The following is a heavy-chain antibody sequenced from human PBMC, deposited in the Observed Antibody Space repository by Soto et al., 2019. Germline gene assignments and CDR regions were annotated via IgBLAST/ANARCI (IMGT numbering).Heavy chain of an antibody. J-gene: IGHJ4*02. CDR1: GGSISSYY. CDR3: AREGPNCSGGSCYSGSAYYFDY. V-gene: IGHV4-59*12. CDR2: IYYSGST. Sequence: SETLSLTCTVSGGSISSYYWSWIRQPPGKGLEWIGYIYYSGSTNYNPSLKSRVTISVDTSKSQFSLKLSSVTAADTAVYYCAREGPNCSGGSCYSGSAYYFDYWGQGTLVTVSS. D-gene: IGHD2-15*01.